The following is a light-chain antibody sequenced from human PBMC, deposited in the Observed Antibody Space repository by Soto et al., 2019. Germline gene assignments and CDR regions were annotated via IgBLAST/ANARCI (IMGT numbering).Light chain of an antibody. CDR2: KAS. V-gene: IGKV1-5*03. CDR1: QSITTL. CDR3: QHYYLYPWT. J-gene: IGKJ1*01. Sequence: DIQMTQSPSTLSASVGDRVAITCRASQSITTLLAWYQQKPGKAPKLLIYKASSLQSGVPSRFSGSGSGTEFTLTICSLQPDDVATDFCQHYYLYPWTFGQGTKVESK.